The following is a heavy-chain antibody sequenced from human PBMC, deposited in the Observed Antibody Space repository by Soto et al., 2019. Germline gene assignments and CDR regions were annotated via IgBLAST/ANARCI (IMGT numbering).Heavy chain of an antibody. Sequence: EVQVVESGGGLVQPGGSLRLSCAASGFIFNTYWMHWVRQAPGKGLVWISRINSDGSIADYADSVRGRITISRDNTKNTVYLQMNSLRVEDTAVYYCARAKASGTSAFDPWGQGTLVTVSA. V-gene: IGHV3-74*01. J-gene: IGHJ5*02. D-gene: IGHD3-10*01. CDR2: INSDGSIA. CDR1: GFIFNTYW. CDR3: ARAKASGTSAFDP.